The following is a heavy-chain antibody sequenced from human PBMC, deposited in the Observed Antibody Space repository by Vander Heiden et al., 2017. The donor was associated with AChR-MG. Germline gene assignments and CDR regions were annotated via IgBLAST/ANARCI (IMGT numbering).Heavy chain of an antibody. V-gene: IGHV3-30-3*01. CDR3: ASSDIVVVVAATSPFPFDY. CDR2: ISYDGSNK. Sequence: QVQLVEPGGGVVQPGRSLSLSCAASGFTFSSSAMHWVRQAPGKGLEWVAVISYDGSNKYYADSVKGRFTISRDNSKNTLYLQMNSLRAEDTAVYYCASSDIVVVVAATSPFPFDYWGQGTLVTVSS. J-gene: IGHJ4*02. D-gene: IGHD2-15*01. CDR1: GFTFSSSA.